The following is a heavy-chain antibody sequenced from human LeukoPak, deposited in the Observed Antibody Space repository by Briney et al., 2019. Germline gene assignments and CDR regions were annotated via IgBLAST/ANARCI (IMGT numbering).Heavy chain of an antibody. V-gene: IGHV1-46*01. CDR2: INPSGGST. CDR3: ARGGYCSSTSCQSPPSD. J-gene: IGHJ4*02. D-gene: IGHD2-2*01. CDR1: GYTFTSYY. Sequence: ASVKVSCKASGYTFTSYYMHWVRQAPGQGLEWMGIINPSGGSTSYAQKFQGRVTMTRDTSTSTAYMELSSLRSEDTAVYYCARGGYCSSTSCQSPPSDWGQGTLVTVSS.